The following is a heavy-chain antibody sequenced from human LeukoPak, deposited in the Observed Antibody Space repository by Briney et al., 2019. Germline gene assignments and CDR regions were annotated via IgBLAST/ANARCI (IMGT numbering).Heavy chain of an antibody. CDR3: ARGLTMVRD. D-gene: IGHD3-10*01. CDR2: IWYDGSNK. Sequence: PGGSLRLSCAASGFTVSSNYMSWVRQAPGKGLEWVAVIWYDGSNKYYADSVKGRFTISRDNSKNTLYLQMNSLRAEDTAVYYCARGLTMVRDWGQGTLVTVSS. V-gene: IGHV3-33*08. J-gene: IGHJ4*02. CDR1: GFTVSSNY.